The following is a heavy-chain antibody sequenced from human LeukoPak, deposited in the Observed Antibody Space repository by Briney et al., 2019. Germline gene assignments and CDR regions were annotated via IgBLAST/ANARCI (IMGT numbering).Heavy chain of an antibody. D-gene: IGHD4-23*01. J-gene: IGHJ4*02. CDR1: GFSFSSYA. CDR2: ISGGGGST. V-gene: IGHV3-23*01. CDR3: AKSTVATRFYFDY. Sequence: GGSLRLSCAASGFSFSSYAMSWVRQAPGKGLEWIPAISGGGGSTYYADSVKGRFTISRDNSKNTLYLEMNSLRAEDTAVYYCAKSTVATRFYFDYWGQGTLVTVSS.